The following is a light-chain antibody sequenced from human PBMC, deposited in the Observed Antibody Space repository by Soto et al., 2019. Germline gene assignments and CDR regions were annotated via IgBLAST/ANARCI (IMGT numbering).Light chain of an antibody. Sequence: QSVLTQRASVSGSPGQSITISCTGTSSDVGGFNYVSWYQQHPGKAPKLMIYDVTNRPSGVSYRFSGSKSGNTASLTISGLQAEDEADYYCNSYTSSSTYVFGTGTKLTVL. J-gene: IGLJ1*01. CDR3: NSYTSSSTYV. V-gene: IGLV2-14*03. CDR2: DVT. CDR1: SSDVGGFNY.